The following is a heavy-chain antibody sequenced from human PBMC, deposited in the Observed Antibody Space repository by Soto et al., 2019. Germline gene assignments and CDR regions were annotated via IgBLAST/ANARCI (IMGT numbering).Heavy chain of an antibody. CDR2: IIPIFGTA. CDR3: AKTRGYYDSSGHPGWYFDL. CDR1: GGTFSSYA. J-gene: IGHJ2*01. V-gene: IGHV1-69*13. D-gene: IGHD3-22*01. Sequence: SVKVSCKASGGTFSSYAISWVRQAPGQGLEWMGGIIPIFGTANYAQKFQGRVTITADESTSTAYMELSSLRSEDTAVYYCAKTRGYYDSSGHPGWYFDLWGRGTLVTVSS.